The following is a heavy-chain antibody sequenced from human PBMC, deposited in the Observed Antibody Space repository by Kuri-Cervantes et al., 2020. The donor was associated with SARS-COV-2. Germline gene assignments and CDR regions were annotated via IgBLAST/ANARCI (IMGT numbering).Heavy chain of an antibody. CDR2: IYTSGST. V-gene: IGHV4-4*07. Sequence: GSLRLSCTVSGGSISSYYWSWIRQPAGKGLEWIGRIYTSGSTNYNPSLKSRVTISVDTSKNQFSLKLSSVTAADTAVYYCARQWSYGNNWGQGTLVTVSS. CDR3: ARQWSYGNN. D-gene: IGHD5-18*01. CDR1: GGSISSYY. J-gene: IGHJ4*02.